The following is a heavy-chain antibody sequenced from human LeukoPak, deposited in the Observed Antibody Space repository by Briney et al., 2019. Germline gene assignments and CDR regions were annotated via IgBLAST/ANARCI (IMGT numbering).Heavy chain of an antibody. CDR1: GFTFSSYA. Sequence: GGSLRLSCAASGFTFSSYAMSWVRQAPGKGLEWVSAISGSGGSTYYADSVKGRFTISRDNSKNTLYLQMNSLRAEDTAVYYCARPLQGRTVTLHYWGQGALVTVSS. CDR2: ISGSGGST. J-gene: IGHJ4*02. V-gene: IGHV3-23*01. CDR3: ARPLQGRTVTLHY. D-gene: IGHD4-17*01.